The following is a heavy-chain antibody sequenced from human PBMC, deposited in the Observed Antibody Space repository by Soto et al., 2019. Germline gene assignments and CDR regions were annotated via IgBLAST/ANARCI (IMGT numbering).Heavy chain of an antibody. V-gene: IGHV3-49*03. CDR3: TRVGGGYISGVDF. CDR1: GLTFGDHF. CDR2: IRSEPYGGTT. Sequence: EVQLVESGGGLVQPGRSLRLSCTGSGLTFGDHFMNWIRQAPGKGLEWVGFIRSEPYGGTTEYAASVKGRVPISRDDSKSIASLQLYSLNTDDTGVYFCTRVGGGYISGVDFWGQGTLVSVSS. J-gene: IGHJ4*02. D-gene: IGHD6-25*01.